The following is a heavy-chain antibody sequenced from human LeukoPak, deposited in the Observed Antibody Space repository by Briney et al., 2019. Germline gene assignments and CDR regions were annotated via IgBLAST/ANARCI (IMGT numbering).Heavy chain of an antibody. D-gene: IGHD2-8*02. CDR3: AGAGGVYYFEY. V-gene: IGHV3-30*03. CDR1: GFSFLSFG. Sequence: GGSLRLSCAASGFSFLSFGMHWVRQAPGKGLEWVAVISYDGKSQKYADTVKGRFTISRDNSKNTLDLQMNSLRAEDTAVYYCAGAGGVYYFEYWGQGTQVTVSS. J-gene: IGHJ4*02. CDR2: ISYDGKSQ.